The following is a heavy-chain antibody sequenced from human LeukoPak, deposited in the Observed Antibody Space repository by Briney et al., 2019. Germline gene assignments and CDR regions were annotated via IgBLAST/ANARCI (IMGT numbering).Heavy chain of an antibody. Sequence: LRLSCAASGFTLSSYAMSWIRQHPGKGLEWIGYIYYSGSTYYNPSLKSRVTISVDTSRNQFSLKLSSVTAADTAVYYCARGSKTFGVVTPFDYWGQGTLVTVSS. D-gene: IGHD3-3*01. CDR3: ARGSKTFGVVTPFDY. CDR1: GFTLSSYA. V-gene: IGHV4-31*02. CDR2: IYYSGST. J-gene: IGHJ4*02.